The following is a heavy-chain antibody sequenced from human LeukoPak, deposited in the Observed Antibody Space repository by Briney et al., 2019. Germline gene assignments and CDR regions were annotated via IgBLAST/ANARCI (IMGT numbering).Heavy chain of an antibody. J-gene: IGHJ1*01. CDR2: VFYTGST. D-gene: IGHD3-10*01. CDR1: GDSITYYF. V-gene: IGHV4-59*03. Sequence: SETLSLTCTFPGDSITYYFWSWVRQPPGEGLEWIGYVFYTGSTNYNPSLMGRVTISLDTSKNQFSLRLTSVTAADTAVYYCATGRVHYGSEYWGQGAPVTVSS. CDR3: ATGRVHYGSEY.